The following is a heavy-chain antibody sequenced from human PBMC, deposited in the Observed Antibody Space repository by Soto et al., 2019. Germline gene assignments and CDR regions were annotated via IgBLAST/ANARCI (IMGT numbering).Heavy chain of an antibody. J-gene: IGHJ6*03. CDR2: MNPNSGNT. D-gene: IGHD3-16*01. V-gene: IGHV1-8*01. CDR3: ARGGIGLNYFWDYYYYMDV. CDR1: GYTFTRYD. Sequence: SVKVSCKASGYTFTRYDINWVRQATGQGLEWMGWMNPNSGNTGYAQKFQGRVTMTRNTSISTAYMELSSLRSEDTAVYYCARGGIGLNYFWDYYYYMDVWGKGTTVTVSS.